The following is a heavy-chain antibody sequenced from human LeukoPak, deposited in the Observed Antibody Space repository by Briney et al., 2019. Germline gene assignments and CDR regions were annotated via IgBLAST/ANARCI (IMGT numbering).Heavy chain of an antibody. CDR3: ARDHDWNLLYPSDA. D-gene: IGHD1-1*01. V-gene: IGHV1-69*13. Sequence: GASVKVSCKASGGTFSSYAISWVRQAPGQGLEWMGGIIPIFGTTNHAQKFQGRVTITADESTSTAYMELSSLRSEDTAVYYCARDHDWNLLYPSDAWGQGTLVTVSS. CDR2: IIPIFGTT. J-gene: IGHJ4*02. CDR1: GGTFSSYA.